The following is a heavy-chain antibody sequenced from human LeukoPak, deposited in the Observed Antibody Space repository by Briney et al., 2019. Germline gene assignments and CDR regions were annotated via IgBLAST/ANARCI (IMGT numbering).Heavy chain of an antibody. V-gene: IGHV1-24*01. CDR1: GYTLTELS. J-gene: IGHJ4*02. CDR3: ATGEEPSENWGFDY. Sequence: ASVKVSCKVSGYTLTELSMHWVRQAPGKGLEWMGGFDPEGGETIYAQKFQGRVTMTEDTSTDTAYMELSSLRSEDTAVYYCATGEEPSENWGFDYWGQGTLVTVSS. CDR2: FDPEGGET. D-gene: IGHD7-27*01.